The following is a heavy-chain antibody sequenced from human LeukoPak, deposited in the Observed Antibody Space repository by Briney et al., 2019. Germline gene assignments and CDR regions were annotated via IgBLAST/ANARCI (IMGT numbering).Heavy chain of an antibody. CDR1: GFTFSSYA. CDR2: ISGNGGFT. CDR3: AKVESFTPTGHFDY. D-gene: IGHD3-3*01. Sequence: GGSLRLSCAASGFTFSSYAMSWVRQAPGKGLEWVSVISGNGGFTYYADSVKGRFTISRDNSKNTLYLQMNSLRAEDTAIYYCAKVESFTPTGHFDYWGQGTLVTVSS. J-gene: IGHJ4*02. V-gene: IGHV3-23*01.